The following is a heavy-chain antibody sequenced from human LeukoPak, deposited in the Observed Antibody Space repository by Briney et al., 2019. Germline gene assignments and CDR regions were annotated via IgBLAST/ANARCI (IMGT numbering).Heavy chain of an antibody. CDR2: ISAYNGNT. Sequence: ASVKVSCKASGGTFSSYGISWVRQAPGQGLEWVGWISAYNGNTNYAQKLQGRVTMTTDTSTSTAYMELRSLRSDDTAVYYCARSLPGGWYYFDYWGQGTLVTVSS. CDR3: ARSLPGGWYYFDY. V-gene: IGHV1-18*01. D-gene: IGHD6-19*01. CDR1: GGTFSSYG. J-gene: IGHJ4*02.